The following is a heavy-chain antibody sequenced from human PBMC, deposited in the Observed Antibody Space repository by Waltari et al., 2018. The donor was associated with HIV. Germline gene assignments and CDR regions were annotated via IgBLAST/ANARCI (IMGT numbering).Heavy chain of an antibody. CDR3: ARAGLGGLIQDFDI. V-gene: IGHV1-46*02. D-gene: IGHD1-26*01. CDR1: GFILNDPY. J-gene: IGHJ4*01. CDR2: INAADGSA. Sequence: QVHLIQPQIEMRKPGTSVRHSCQASGFILNDPYLHWVRQGPRQRLEWVAVINAADGSASSAQKFQARLTLTRDSFLGIVHLDLMSLQSEDTAVYFCARAGLGGLIQDFDIWGRGTQLIVSS.